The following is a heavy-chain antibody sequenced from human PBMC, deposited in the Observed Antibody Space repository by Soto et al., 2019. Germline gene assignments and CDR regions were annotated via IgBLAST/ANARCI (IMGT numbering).Heavy chain of an antibody. CDR3: ARGGGYCSGGSCQFNAFDI. CDR1: GFTFSSYD. D-gene: IGHD2-15*01. CDR2: IGTAGDT. Sequence: EVQLVESGGGLVQPGGSLRLSCAASGFTFSSYDMHWVRQATGKGLEWVSAIGTAGDTYYPGSVKGRFTISRENAKNSLYLQMNSLRAGDTAVYYCARGGGYCSGGSCQFNAFDIWGQGTMVTVSS. V-gene: IGHV3-13*01. J-gene: IGHJ3*02.